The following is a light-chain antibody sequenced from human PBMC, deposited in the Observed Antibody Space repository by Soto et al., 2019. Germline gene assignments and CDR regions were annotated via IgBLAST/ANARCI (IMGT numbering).Light chain of an antibody. J-gene: IGKJ5*01. V-gene: IGKV3-11*01. CDR3: RQRSNWPIT. CDR2: DTS. CDR1: QSVDSN. Sequence: VLTQSPGTLSLSPGERATLSCRASQSVDSNLAWYQQKPGQTPRLLIYDTSNRATGIPARFSGSGSGTDFTLTIRSLEPEDFAFYYCRQRSNWPITFGPGTRLEIK.